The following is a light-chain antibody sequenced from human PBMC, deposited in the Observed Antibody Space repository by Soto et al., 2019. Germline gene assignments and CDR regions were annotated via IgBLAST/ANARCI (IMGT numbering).Light chain of an antibody. CDR2: TNN. CDR3: AAWDGSLQTWV. J-gene: IGLJ3*02. Sequence: QSVLTQPHSASGTPGQRVNISCSGSSSNIGSNIVKWYQQLPGTAPKLLIYTNNQRPSGVPDRFSDSKSGTSASLAISGLQSDYEADYYCAAWDGSLQTWVFGGGTKLTVL. V-gene: IGLV1-44*01. CDR1: SSNIGSNI.